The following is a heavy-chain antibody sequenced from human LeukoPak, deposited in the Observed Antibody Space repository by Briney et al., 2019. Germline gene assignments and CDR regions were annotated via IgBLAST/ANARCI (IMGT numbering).Heavy chain of an antibody. J-gene: IGHJ4*02. Sequence: ASVKVSCKASGYTFTGYYMHWGRQAPGQGLEWMGWVNPNSGDTNYAQKFQGRVTVTRDTSISTAYMELSRLRSDDTAVYYCARVGSSGWYVHPTLDYWGQGTLVTVSS. CDR3: ARVGSSGWYVHPTLDY. V-gene: IGHV1-2*02. CDR2: VNPNSGDT. CDR1: GYTFTGYY. D-gene: IGHD6-19*01.